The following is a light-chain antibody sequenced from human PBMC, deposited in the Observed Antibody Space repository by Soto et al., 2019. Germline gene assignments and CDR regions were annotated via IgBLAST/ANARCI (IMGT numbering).Light chain of an antibody. CDR1: ESVSTN. J-gene: IGKJ1*01. Sequence: EIVMTQSPATLSLSPGERATLSCRASESVSTNLAWYQQKAGQAPRLLIYGASTRATGIPDRFSGSGSGTDFTLTISRLEPEDFALYYCHQYGYSLWTFGQGTKVEIK. V-gene: IGKV3-20*01. CDR3: HQYGYSLWT. CDR2: GAS.